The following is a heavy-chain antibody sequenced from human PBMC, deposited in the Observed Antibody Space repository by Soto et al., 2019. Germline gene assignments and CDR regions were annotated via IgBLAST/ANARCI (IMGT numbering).Heavy chain of an antibody. CDR1: GYTFTSYY. V-gene: IGHV1-46*03. J-gene: IGHJ4*02. D-gene: IGHD6-19*01. CDR3: ARGIAVAGTIFDY. Sequence: QVQLVQSGAEVKKPGASVKVSCKASGYTFTSYYMHWVRQAPGQGLEWMGIINPSGGSTSYAQKAQGRVTMPRDTSTSTVYMERSSLRSEDTAVYYCARGIAVAGTIFDYWGQGTLVTVSS. CDR2: INPSGGST.